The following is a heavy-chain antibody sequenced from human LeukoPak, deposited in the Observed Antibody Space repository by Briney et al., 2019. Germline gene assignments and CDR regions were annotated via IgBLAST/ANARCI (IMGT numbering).Heavy chain of an antibody. D-gene: IGHD5-18*01. CDR3: ARGGRLPPYYYYYYMDV. J-gene: IGHJ6*03. Sequence: ASVKVSCKASGYTFTSYGISWVRQAPGQGLEWMGWISAYNGNTNYAQKLQGRVTMTTDTSTSTAYMELSSLRSEDTAVYYCARGGRLPPYYYYYYMDVWGKGTTVTVSS. V-gene: IGHV1-18*01. CDR1: GYTFTSYG. CDR2: ISAYNGNT.